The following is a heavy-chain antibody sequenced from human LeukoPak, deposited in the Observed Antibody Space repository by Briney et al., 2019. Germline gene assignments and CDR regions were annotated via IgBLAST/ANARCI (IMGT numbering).Heavy chain of an antibody. V-gene: IGHV4-59*08. D-gene: IGHD4-23*01. CDR2: IYYSGST. J-gene: IGHJ4*02. CDR3: ARHRGYGGNSGYYFDY. CDR1: DGSISSYY. Sequence: PSETLSLTCTVSDGSISSYYWSWIRQPPGKGLEWIGYIYYSGSTNYNPSLKSRVTISVDTSKNQFSLKLSSVTAADTAVYYCARHRGYGGNSGYYFDYWGQGTLVTVSS.